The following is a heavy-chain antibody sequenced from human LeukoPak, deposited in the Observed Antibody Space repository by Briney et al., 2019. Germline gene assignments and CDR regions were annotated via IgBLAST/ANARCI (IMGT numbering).Heavy chain of an antibody. D-gene: IGHD2-8*01. CDR2: IIPIFGTA. Sequence: GASVKVSCKASGGTFSSYAISWVRQAPGQGLEWMGGIIPIFGTANYAQKFQGRVTITTDDSTSTAYMELSSLRSEDTAVCYCAREQGYCTNGVCGRWFDPWGQGTLVTVSS. J-gene: IGHJ5*02. CDR1: GGTFSSYA. CDR3: AREQGYCTNGVCGRWFDP. V-gene: IGHV1-69*05.